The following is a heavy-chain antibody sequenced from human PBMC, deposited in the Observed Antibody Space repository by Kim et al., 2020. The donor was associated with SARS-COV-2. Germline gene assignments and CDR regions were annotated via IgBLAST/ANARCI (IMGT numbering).Heavy chain of an antibody. D-gene: IGHD6-19*01. CDR3: ASQRSSAWPAYYFYGVDV. J-gene: IGHJ6*01. CDR1: GGPISSFY. Sequence: SETLSLTCTVSGGPISSFYWTWVRQPPGKGLEWIGFIFYRGDTRYSPSLKSPVTLTSDTPTNHSSPQLSSVTAADTAVYYCASQRSSAWPAYYFYGVDV. V-gene: IGHV4-59*08. CDR2: IFYRGDT.